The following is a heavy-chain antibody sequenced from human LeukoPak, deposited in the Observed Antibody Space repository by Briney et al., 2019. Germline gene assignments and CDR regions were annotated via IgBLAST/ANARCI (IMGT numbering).Heavy chain of an antibody. CDR2: ITMSGSYK. J-gene: IGHJ5*02. V-gene: IGHV3-21*01. CDR1: GFTFSSYS. CDR3: NTGNWFDP. D-gene: IGHD4-17*01. Sequence: GGSLRLSCVTPGFTFSSYSMNWVRQAPGKGLEWVSSITMSGSYKYYADSVRGRFTIYRDNAKNSLYLQLSSLRADDTAVYYCNTGNWFDPWGPGTLVTVSS.